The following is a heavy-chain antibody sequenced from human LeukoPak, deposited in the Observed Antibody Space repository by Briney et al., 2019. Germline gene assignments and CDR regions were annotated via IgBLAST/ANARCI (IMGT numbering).Heavy chain of an antibody. D-gene: IGHD6-6*01. CDR3: TRGGGSSSYWFDP. J-gene: IGHJ5*02. V-gene: IGHV4-34*01. Sequence: SETLSLTCAVYGGSFSGYYWSWIRQPPGKGLEWIGEINHSGSTKYNPSLKSRVTISVDTSKNQFSLKLSSVTAADTAVYYCTRGGGSSSYWFDPWGQGTLVTVSS. CDR1: GGSFSGYY. CDR2: INHSGST.